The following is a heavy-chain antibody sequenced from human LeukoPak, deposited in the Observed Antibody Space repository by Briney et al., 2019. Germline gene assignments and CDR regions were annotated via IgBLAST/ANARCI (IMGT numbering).Heavy chain of an antibody. D-gene: IGHD2-21*02. J-gene: IGHJ4*01. CDR2: INHSGST. V-gene: IGHV4-59*04. CDR1: GGSISSYY. Sequence: PSETLSLTCTVSGGSISSYYWSWIRQPPGKGLEWIGEINHSGSTYFNSSLKSRVTISIDTSKNQVSLKMSSVTAADTAVYYCAKSDGYGLIDYWGQGTLVTVSS. CDR3: AKSDGYGLIDY.